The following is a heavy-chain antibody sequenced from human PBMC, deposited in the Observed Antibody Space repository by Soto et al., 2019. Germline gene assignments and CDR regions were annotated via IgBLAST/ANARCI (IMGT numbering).Heavy chain of an antibody. V-gene: IGHV4-39*01. J-gene: IGHJ5*02. CDR3: ARSRGYSGYQRIWFDP. D-gene: IGHD5-12*01. CDR2: VFYIGST. Sequence: SETLSLTCIISGGSTSDTSYYWGWIRQPLGKGLEWIGSVFYIGSTFYNPSLKSRVTISVDTSKNQFFLKLSSVTATDTAVYYCARSRGYSGYQRIWFDPWGQGTLVTVSS. CDR1: GGSTSDTSYY.